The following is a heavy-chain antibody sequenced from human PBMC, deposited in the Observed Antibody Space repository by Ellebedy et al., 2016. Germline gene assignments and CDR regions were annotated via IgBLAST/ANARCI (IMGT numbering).Heavy chain of an antibody. CDR1: GFTVSSNY. CDR2: VKRKSDGGTI. V-gene: IGHV3-15*07. J-gene: IGHJ4*02. CDR3: VTEISGAFPE. D-gene: IGHD3-3*02. Sequence: GGSLRLSCAASGFTVSSNYMNWVRQAPGQGLEWVGLVKRKSDGGTIDYAAPVRGRFTISRDDSKNTLYLQMASLKPEDTAVYYCVTEISGAFPEWGQGTLVTVSS.